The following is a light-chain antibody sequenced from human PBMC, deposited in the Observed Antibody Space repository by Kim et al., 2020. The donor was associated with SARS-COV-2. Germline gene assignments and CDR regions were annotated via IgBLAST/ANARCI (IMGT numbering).Light chain of an antibody. CDR2: DVS. V-gene: IGLV2-11*01. CDR1: SGDVGGYNH. CDR3: SSYAGTYRLL. Sequence: QSALTQPRSVSGSPGQPVTISCTGTSGDVGGYNHVSWHRQYPGKAPKVVIFDVSQRPAGVPDRFSASKSGNTASLTISGLQSEDEADYYCSSYAGTYRLLFGGGTQLTVL. J-gene: IGLJ2*01.